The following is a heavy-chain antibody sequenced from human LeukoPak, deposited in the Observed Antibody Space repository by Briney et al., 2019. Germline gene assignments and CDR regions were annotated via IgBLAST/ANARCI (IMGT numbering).Heavy chain of an antibody. V-gene: IGHV1-18*01. Sequence: ASVKVSCKASGYTFTSYGISWVRQAPGQGLEWMGWISAYNGNTNYAQKFQGRVTVTADKSTGAAYMELSSLRSDDTAVYYCARERHEYGAFDYWGQGTLVTVSS. CDR2: ISAYNGNT. CDR3: ARERHEYGAFDY. D-gene: IGHD4-17*01. J-gene: IGHJ4*02. CDR1: GYTFTSYG.